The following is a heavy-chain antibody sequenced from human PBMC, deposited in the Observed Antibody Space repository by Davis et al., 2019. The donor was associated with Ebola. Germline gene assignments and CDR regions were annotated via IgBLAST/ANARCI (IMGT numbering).Heavy chain of an antibody. CDR1: GESFSGYY. CDR3: ARGRSTSSTSCYLNY. V-gene: IGHV4-34*01. CDR2: INHSGST. J-gene: IGHJ4*02. Sequence: PSETLSLTCAVYGESFSGYYWSWIRQPPGKGLEWIGEINHSGSTNYNPSLKSRVTISVDTSKNQFSLKVNSVTAADTAVYYCARGRSTSSTSCYLNYWGQGNLVTVSS. D-gene: IGHD2-2*01.